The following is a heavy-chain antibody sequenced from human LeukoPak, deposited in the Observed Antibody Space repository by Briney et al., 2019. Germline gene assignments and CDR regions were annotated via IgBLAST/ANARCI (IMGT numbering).Heavy chain of an antibody. D-gene: IGHD3-22*01. J-gene: IGHJ5*02. V-gene: IGHV3-23*01. CDR2: VSGSGGST. Sequence: GGSLRLSCAASRFTFSDYYMSGIRQAPGKGLEWVSGVSGSGGSTYYADSVKGRFTISRDNSKNTLYLQMNSLRAEATAVYFGAKDLYYDSSGSFDPWGQGTLVTVPP. CDR1: RFTFSDYY. CDR3: AKDLYYDSSGSFDP.